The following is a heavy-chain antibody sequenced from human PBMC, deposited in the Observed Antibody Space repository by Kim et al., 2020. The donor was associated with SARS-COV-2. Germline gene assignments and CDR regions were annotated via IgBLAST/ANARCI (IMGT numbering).Heavy chain of an antibody. CDR3: TTDLPNKGRANDAFDI. Sequence: PVKGRLTISRDDSKNTLYLQMNSLKTEDTAVYYCTTDLPNKGRANDAFDIWGQGTMVTVSS. J-gene: IGHJ3*02. V-gene: IGHV3-15*01.